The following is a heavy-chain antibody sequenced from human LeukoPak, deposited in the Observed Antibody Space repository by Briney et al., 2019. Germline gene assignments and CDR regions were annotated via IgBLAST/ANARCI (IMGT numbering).Heavy chain of an antibody. CDR3: ARGPPYCSGGSCYYGAFDI. CDR1: GGSFSGYY. CDR2: INHSGGT. Sequence: PSETLSLTCAVYGGSFSGYYWSWIRQPPGKGLEWIGEINHSGGTNYNPSLKSRVTISVDTSKNQFSLKLSSVTAADTAVYYCARGPPYCSGGSCYYGAFDIWGQGTMVTVSS. D-gene: IGHD2-15*01. V-gene: IGHV4-34*01. J-gene: IGHJ3*02.